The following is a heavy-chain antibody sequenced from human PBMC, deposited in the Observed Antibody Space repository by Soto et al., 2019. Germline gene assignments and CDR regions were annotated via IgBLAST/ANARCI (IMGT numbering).Heavy chain of an antibody. V-gene: IGHV1-18*01. J-gene: IGHJ2*01. D-gene: IGHD6-19*01. CDR2: ISAYNGNT. Sequence: QVQLVQSGAEVKKPGASVKVSCKASGYTFTSYGISWVRQAPGQGLEWMGWISAYNGNTNYAQKLQGRVTMTTDTSTSTAYRELRSLRSDDTAVYYCARSGRIAVAGYYWYFDLWGRGTLVTVSS. CDR1: GYTFTSYG. CDR3: ARSGRIAVAGYYWYFDL.